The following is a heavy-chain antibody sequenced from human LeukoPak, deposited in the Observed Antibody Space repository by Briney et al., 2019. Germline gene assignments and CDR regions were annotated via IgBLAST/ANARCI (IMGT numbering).Heavy chain of an antibody. CDR2: ISSGGGSI. Sequence: GGSLRLSCSASGFTFSSYSINWVRQAPGKGLEWVSFISSGGGSISYADSAKGRFTISRENAKNSLHLQMSSLRAEDTAVYFCGRACSSSTCGTRGGVYAVDIWGQGTMVTVSS. CDR3: GRACSSSTCGTRGGVYAVDI. CDR1: GFTFSSYS. J-gene: IGHJ3*02. V-gene: IGHV3-21*01. D-gene: IGHD2-2*01.